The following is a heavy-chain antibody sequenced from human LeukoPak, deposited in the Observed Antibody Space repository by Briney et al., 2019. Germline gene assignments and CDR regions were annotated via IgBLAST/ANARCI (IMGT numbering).Heavy chain of an antibody. V-gene: IGHV1-2*02. D-gene: IGHD5-18*01. Sequence: ASVKVSCKASGYTFTGYYVHWVRQAPGQGLEWMGWINPNSGGTNYAQKFQGRVTMTRDTSISTAYMELSRLRSDDTAVYYCARDHGDTAMVVFEPRGYYYGMDVWGQGTTVTVSS. CDR2: INPNSGGT. CDR1: GYTFTGYY. CDR3: ARDHGDTAMVVFEPRGYYYGMDV. J-gene: IGHJ6*02.